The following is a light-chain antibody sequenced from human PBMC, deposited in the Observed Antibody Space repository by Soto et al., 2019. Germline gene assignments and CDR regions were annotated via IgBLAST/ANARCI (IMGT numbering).Light chain of an antibody. CDR1: SSDVGVYNY. J-gene: IGLJ1*01. V-gene: IGLV2-11*01. CDR3: CSYAGSYTFV. CDR2: DVS. Sequence: QSVLTQPRSVSGSPGQSVTISCTGTSSDVGVYNYVSWYQQYPGKAPKIMIYDVSKRPSGVPDRFSGSKSDNTASLTIPGLQAEDEADYYCCSYAGSYTFVFGIGTKVTLL.